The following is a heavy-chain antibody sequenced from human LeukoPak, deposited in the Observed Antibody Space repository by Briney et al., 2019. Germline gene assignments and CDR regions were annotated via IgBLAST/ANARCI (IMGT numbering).Heavy chain of an antibody. D-gene: IGHD3-16*02. CDR2: ISGSGGST. CDR3: AKEPDYDYVWGSYRPRCYFDY. J-gene: IGHJ4*02. CDR1: GFTFSSYA. Sequence: GGSLRLSCAASGFTFSSYAMSWVRQAPGKGLEWVSAISGSGGSTYYADSVKGRFTVSRDNSKNTLYLQMNSLRAEDTAVYYCAKEPDYDYVWGSYRPRCYFDYWGQGTLVTVSS. V-gene: IGHV3-23*01.